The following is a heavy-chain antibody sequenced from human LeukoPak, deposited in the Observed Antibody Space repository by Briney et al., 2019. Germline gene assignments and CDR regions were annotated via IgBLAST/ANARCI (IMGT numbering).Heavy chain of an antibody. CDR1: GFTFSNAL. CDR3: AKSKDGYNIVDY. V-gene: IGHV3-23*01. D-gene: IGHD5-24*01. Sequence: GGSLRLSCAASGFTFSNALMTWVRQAPGKGLEWVSGISDSGGSSYNADSVKGRFTISRDNSKNTLYLQMNSLRAEDTALYYCAKSKDGYNIVDYWGQGTLVTVSS. J-gene: IGHJ4*02. CDR2: ISDSGGSS.